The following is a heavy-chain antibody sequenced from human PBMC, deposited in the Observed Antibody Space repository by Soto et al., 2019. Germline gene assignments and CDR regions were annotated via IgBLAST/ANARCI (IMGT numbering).Heavy chain of an antibody. CDR1: GYTFTSFG. CDR2: ISAYNGKT. CDR3: ARDWVAAAGKGTFDY. V-gene: IGHV1-18*04. Sequence: ASVKVSCKASGYTFTSFGVSWVRQAPGQGLEWMGWISAYNGKTNYAQKLQGRVTITTDTSTSTAYMELRSLRSDDAAVYYCARDWVAAAGKGTFDYWGQGTLVTVS. D-gene: IGHD6-13*01. J-gene: IGHJ4*02.